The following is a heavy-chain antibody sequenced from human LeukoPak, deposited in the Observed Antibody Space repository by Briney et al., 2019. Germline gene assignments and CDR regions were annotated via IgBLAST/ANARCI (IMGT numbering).Heavy chain of an antibody. J-gene: IGHJ4*02. CDR1: GFTFSSYS. D-gene: IGHD6-6*01. CDR3: AKGYRSSSSPDY. CDR2: ISSSSSYI. V-gene: IGHV3-21*01. Sequence: PGGSLRLSCAASGFTFSSYSMNWVRQAPGKGLEWVSSISSSSSYIYYADSVKGRFTSSRDNAKNSLYLQMNSLRAEDTAVYYCAKGYRSSSSPDYWGQGTLVTVSS.